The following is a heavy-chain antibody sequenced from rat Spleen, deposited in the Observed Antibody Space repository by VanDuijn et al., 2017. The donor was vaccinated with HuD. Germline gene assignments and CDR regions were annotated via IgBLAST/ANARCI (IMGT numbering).Heavy chain of an antibody. CDR1: GFTFSNYY. J-gene: IGHJ2*01. CDR3: ARLPYYYDGSYYYYFDY. Sequence: EVQLVESGGGLVQPGRSLKLSCAASGFTFSNYYMAWVRQAQTKGLEWVASISTGGGNTYYRDSVKGRFTISRDNAKSTLYLQVDSLRSEDTATYYCARLPYYYDGSYYYYFDYWGQGVMVTVSS. CDR2: ISTGGGNT. V-gene: IGHV5S23*01. D-gene: IGHD1-12*02.